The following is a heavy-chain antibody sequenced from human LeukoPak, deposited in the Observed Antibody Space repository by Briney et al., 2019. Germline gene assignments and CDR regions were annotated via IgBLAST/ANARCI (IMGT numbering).Heavy chain of an antibody. Sequence: ASVKVSCKASGNTFTNYYIHGVRQVPGQGLEWMGLINPGSGTTTYAQKFQGRVTMTRDTSTNTVYMVLSSLRSEDTAVYYCAIAALCNSPRCRGPQYYMDVWGKGTPVTVSS. J-gene: IGHJ6*03. D-gene: IGHD2-2*01. CDR1: GNTFTNYY. V-gene: IGHV1-46*01. CDR2: INPGSGTT. CDR3: AIAALCNSPRCRGPQYYMDV.